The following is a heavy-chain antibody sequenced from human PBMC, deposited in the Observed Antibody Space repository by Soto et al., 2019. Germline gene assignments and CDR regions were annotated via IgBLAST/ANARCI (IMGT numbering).Heavy chain of an antibody. Sequence: GPLLLPCSASGFTFSSYAMNWVRQAPGKGLEWVSSISGSAGTTNYASSVEGRFTVSRDNSKNTLYLQMNSLRAEDTGVYYCAKGRQHFDFWCLDYWGQGTLVTVYS. CDR2: ISGSAGTT. V-gene: IGHV3-23*01. D-gene: IGHD3-3*01. CDR1: GFTFSSYA. CDR3: AKGRQHFDFWCLDY. J-gene: IGHJ4*02.